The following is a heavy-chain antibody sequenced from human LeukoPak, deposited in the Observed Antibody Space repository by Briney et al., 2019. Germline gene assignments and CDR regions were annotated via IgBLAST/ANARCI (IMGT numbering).Heavy chain of an antibody. J-gene: IGHJ6*03. CDR2: IYYSGST. V-gene: IGHV4-59*08. D-gene: IGHD7-27*01. Sequence: SETLSLTCTVSGGSISSYYWSWIRQTAGKGLEWIGYIYYSGSTNYNPSLKSRVTISVDTSKNQSSLKLSSVTAADTAVYYCARHLWDYTYYYMDVWGKGTTVIVSS. CDR1: GGSISSYY. CDR3: ARHLWDYTYYYMDV.